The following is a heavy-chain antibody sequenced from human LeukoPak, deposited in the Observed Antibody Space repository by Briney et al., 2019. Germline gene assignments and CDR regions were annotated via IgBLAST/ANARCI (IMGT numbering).Heavy chain of an antibody. J-gene: IGHJ3*02. Sequence: GGSLRLSCAASGFTFSSYAMSWVRQAPGKGLEWVSAISGSGGSTYYADSVKGRFTISRDNSKNTLYLQMNSLRAEDTAVYYCAKDFRADVLRYFDWSTYPLPDAFDIWGQGTMVTVSS. D-gene: IGHD3-9*01. CDR2: ISGSGGST. V-gene: IGHV3-23*01. CDR3: AKDFRADVLRYFDWSTYPLPDAFDI. CDR1: GFTFSSYA.